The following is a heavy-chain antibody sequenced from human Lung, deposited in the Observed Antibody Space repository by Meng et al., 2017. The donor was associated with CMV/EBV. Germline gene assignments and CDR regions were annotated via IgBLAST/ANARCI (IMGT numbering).Heavy chain of an antibody. V-gene: IGHV3-72*01. D-gene: IGHD6-13*01. CDR1: GVTFNYYY. CDR2: IRDKANSYMT. Sequence: GGSXRLXCAASGVTFNYYYIHWVRQAPGKGLEWVGRIRDKANSYMTEYAASVKGKFAISRDDSKNSVYLQMNSLQGEATAVYFCAIDGGGYCSSWGQGTVVTVSS. CDR3: AIDGGGYCSS. J-gene: IGHJ4*02.